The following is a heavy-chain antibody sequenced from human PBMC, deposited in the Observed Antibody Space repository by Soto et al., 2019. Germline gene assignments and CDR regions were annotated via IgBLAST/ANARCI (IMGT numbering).Heavy chain of an antibody. D-gene: IGHD2-21*02. V-gene: IGHV5-51*01. J-gene: IGHJ3*02. CDR1: GYSFTTYW. CDR3: ARHLVYCGGDCPTDAFDI. Sequence: GESLKISCKASGYSFTTYWIGWVRQMPGKGLEWMGIIYPGDSDTRYSPSFQGQVTISADKSISTAYLQWSSLKASDTAMYYWARHLVYCGGDCPTDAFDIWGQGTMVTVSS. CDR2: IYPGDSDT.